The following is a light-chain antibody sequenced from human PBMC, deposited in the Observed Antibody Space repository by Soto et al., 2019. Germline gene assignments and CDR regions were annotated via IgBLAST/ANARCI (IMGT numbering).Light chain of an antibody. CDR3: QQYNSYSRT. V-gene: IGKV1-5*01. Sequence: DIQMTQSPSTLSGSVGGRVTITCRASQTISSWLAWYQQKPGKAPKLLIYDASSLESGVPSRFSGSGSGTEFTLTISSLQPDDFATYYCQQYNSYSRTFGQGTKVDIK. CDR2: DAS. J-gene: IGKJ1*01. CDR1: QTISSW.